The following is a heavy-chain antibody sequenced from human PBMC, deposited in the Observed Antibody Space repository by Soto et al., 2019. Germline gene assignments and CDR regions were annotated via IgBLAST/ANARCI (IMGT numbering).Heavy chain of an antibody. J-gene: IGHJ4*02. Sequence: EVPLVESGGGLIQPGGSLRLSCAASGFTFSDHQLNWVRQAPGRGLEWVSVVYSSGTTYYGVSVKGRFTISRDNSKNTLYLQMNSLRTEDTALYYCARAGSPFHSDSSGYWGFDYWGQGTLVSVSS. D-gene: IGHD3-9*01. CDR1: GFTFSDHQ. CDR2: VYSSGTT. V-gene: IGHV3-53*01. CDR3: ARAGSPFHSDSSGYWGFDY.